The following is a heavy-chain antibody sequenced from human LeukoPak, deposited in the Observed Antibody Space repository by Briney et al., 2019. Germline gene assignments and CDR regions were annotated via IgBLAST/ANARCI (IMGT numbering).Heavy chain of an antibody. CDR3: ARDQAYSSGWYMFSYDY. J-gene: IGHJ4*02. Sequence: ASVKVSCKASGYTFTGYYMHWVRQAPGQGLEWMGWINTKTGATNYAQRFQGRVTMTRDTSISTAYMELSRLRSDDTAVYYCARDQAYSSGWYMFSYDYWGQGTLVTVSS. CDR2: INTKTGAT. V-gene: IGHV1-2*02. D-gene: IGHD6-19*01. CDR1: GYTFTGYY.